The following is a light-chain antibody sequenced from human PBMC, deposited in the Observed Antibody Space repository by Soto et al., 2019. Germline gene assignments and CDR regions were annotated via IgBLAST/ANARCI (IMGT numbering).Light chain of an antibody. CDR1: QSVSSN. J-gene: IGKJ5*01. CDR3: QQYNNWPPIT. CDR2: GAS. V-gene: IGKV3-15*01. Sequence: EIVLTQSPATLSLSPGERATLSCRASQSVSSNLAWYQQKPGQAPRLLIYGASTRATGIPARFSGSGSGTEFTLTISSLKSEDFAVYFCQQYNNWPPITFGQGTRLEIK.